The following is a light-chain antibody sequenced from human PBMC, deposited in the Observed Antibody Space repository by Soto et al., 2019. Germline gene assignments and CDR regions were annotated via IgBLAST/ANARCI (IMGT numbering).Light chain of an antibody. V-gene: IGKV3-11*01. CDR2: DVS. CDR3: QQRSNWPIT. J-gene: IGKJ5*01. Sequence: IVLTQSPATLSLSPGNRATLSCRASQNISSYLIWYQQKPGQSPRVLIYDVSNRATGIPTRFSGSGSGTDFTLTISGLEPEDFAVYYCQQRSNWPITFGQGARLEIK. CDR1: QNISSY.